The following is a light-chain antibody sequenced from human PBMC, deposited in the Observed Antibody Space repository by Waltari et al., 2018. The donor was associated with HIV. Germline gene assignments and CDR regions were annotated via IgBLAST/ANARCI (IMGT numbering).Light chain of an antibody. J-gene: IGLJ3*02. CDR2: KDS. CDR3: QSADSTSTSWV. V-gene: IGLV3-25*03. CDR1: ALPKKF. Sequence: SYELTQPPSVSVSPGQTARITCPGDALPKKFAYWYQQKPGQAPVLVIYKDSERPSGIPERFSGSSSGTTVTLTISGVQAEDEADYYFQSADSTSTSWVFGGGTKLTVL.